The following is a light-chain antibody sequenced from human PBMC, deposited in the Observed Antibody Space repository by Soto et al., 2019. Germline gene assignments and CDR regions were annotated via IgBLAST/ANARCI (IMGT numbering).Light chain of an antibody. V-gene: IGKV3-20*01. CDR1: QSVISSY. CDR2: GAS. Sequence: ESVLTQSPGTLSLSPGERATLSCRASQSVISSYLAWYQQKPGQAPRLLIYGASSRATGLPDRFSGSGSGTDFTLTISRLEPEDFAVYYCQQYGSSLRITFGQGTRLEIK. J-gene: IGKJ5*01. CDR3: QQYGSSLRIT.